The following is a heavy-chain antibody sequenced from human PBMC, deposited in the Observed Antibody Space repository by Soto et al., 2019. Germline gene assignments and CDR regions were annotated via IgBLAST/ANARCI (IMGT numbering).Heavy chain of an antibody. Sequence: SETLSLTCAVYGGSFSGYYWSWIRQPPGKGLEWIGEINHSGSTNYNPSLKSRVTISVDTSKNQFSLKLSSVAAADTAVYYCARGPDVNYWGQGTLVTVSS. J-gene: IGHJ4*02. CDR1: GGSFSGYY. CDR2: INHSGST. CDR3: ARGPDVNY. V-gene: IGHV4-34*01.